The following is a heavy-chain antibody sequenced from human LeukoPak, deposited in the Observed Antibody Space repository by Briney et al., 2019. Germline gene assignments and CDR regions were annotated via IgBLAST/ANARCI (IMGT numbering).Heavy chain of an antibody. J-gene: IGHJ4*02. Sequence: ASVKVSCKASGGTFSSYAISWVRQAPGQGLEWMGGIIPIFGTANYAQKLQGRVTMTTDTSTSTAYMELRSLRSDDTAVYYCARALRRGYSYASDYWGQGTLVTVSS. V-gene: IGHV1-69*05. CDR3: ARALRRGYSYASDY. CDR1: GGTFSSYA. D-gene: IGHD5-18*01. CDR2: IIPIFGTA.